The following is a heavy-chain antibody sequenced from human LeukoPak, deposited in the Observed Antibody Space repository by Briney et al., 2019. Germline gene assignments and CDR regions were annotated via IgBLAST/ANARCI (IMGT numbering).Heavy chain of an antibody. CDR1: GFTFSSYA. V-gene: IGHV3-64*01. CDR2: ISSNGGST. CDR3: ARVAVAGHFDY. D-gene: IGHD6-19*01. J-gene: IGHJ4*02. Sequence: GGSLRLSCAASGFTFSSYAMRWVRQAPGKGLEYVSAISSNGGSTYYANSVKGRFTISRDNSTNTLYLQMGSLRAEDMAVYYCARVAVAGHFDYWGQGTLVTVSS.